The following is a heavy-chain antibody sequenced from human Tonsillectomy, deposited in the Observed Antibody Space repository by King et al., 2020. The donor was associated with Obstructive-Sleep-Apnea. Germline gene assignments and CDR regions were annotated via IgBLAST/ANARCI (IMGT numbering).Heavy chain of an antibody. V-gene: IGHV3-30*18. Sequence: QVQLVESGGGVVQPGRSLRLSCAASGFIFSTYGMHWVRQAPGKGLEWVALISYDGSTKYYTDSVKGRFTISRDNSKNTLYLQMNSLRAEDTAMYYRAKERDAYCGGDCWLDFWGQGSLVTVSS. CDR1: GFIFSTYG. CDR3: AKERDAYCGGDCWLDF. J-gene: IGHJ4*02. D-gene: IGHD2-21*02. CDR2: ISYDGSTK.